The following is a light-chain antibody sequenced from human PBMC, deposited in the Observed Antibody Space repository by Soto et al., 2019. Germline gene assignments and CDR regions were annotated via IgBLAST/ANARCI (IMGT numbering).Light chain of an antibody. J-gene: IGKJ1*01. Sequence: AIQMTQSPSSLSSSVGDRVTLTCRASQGIRNDLGWYQQKPGKAPKLLIYAASSLQSGVPSRFSGSGSGTDFTLTISSLQPEDFATYYCLQDYNYPWTFGQGTKVEIK. CDR3: LQDYNYPWT. V-gene: IGKV1-6*01. CDR2: AAS. CDR1: QGIRND.